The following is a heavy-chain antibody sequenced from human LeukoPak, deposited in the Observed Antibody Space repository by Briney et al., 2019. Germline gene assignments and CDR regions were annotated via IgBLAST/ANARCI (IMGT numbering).Heavy chain of an antibody. CDR3: AELGITMIGGV. V-gene: IGHV3-23*01. CDR1: GFTFSSYG. J-gene: IGHJ6*04. Sequence: GGTLRLSCAASGFTFSSYGMGWVRQAPGKGLEWVSAISGSGGSTYYADSVKGRFTISRDNSKNTLYLQMNSLRAEDTAVYYCAELGITMIGGVWGKGTTVTISS. CDR2: ISGSGGST. D-gene: IGHD3-10*02.